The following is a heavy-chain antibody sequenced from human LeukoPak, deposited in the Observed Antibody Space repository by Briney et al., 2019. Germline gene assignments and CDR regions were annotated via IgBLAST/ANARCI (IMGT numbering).Heavy chain of an antibody. D-gene: IGHD3-22*01. CDR3: ARLDYYDSSGYYRDY. J-gene: IGHJ4*02. CDR2: IIPILGIA. CDR1: GYTFTGYY. V-gene: IGHV1-69*02. Sequence: ASVKVSCKASGYTFTGYYMHWVRQAPGQGLEWMGRIIPILGIANYAQKFQGRVTITADKSTSTAYMELSSLRSEDTAVYYCARLDYYDSSGYYRDYWGQGTLVTVSS.